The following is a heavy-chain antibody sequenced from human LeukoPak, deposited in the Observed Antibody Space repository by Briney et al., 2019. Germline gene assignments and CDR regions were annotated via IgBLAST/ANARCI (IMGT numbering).Heavy chain of an antibody. CDR1: GGSISSYY. D-gene: IGHD6-19*01. CDR3: ARDGAVAGVYYFDY. CDR2: FYYSGST. V-gene: IGHV4-39*07. Sequence: PSETLSLTCTVSGGSISSYYWGWIRQPPGKGLEWIGSFYYSGSTYYTPSLKSRVTISVDTSKNQFSLKLSSVTAADTAVYYCARDGAVAGVYYFDYWGQGTLVTVSS. J-gene: IGHJ4*02.